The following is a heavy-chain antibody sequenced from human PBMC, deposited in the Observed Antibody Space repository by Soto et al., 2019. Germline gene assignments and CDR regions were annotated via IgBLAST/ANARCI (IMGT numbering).Heavy chain of an antibody. D-gene: IGHD1-26*01. CDR3: TSPGWELLSYNWFDP. Sequence: GALRLSCAASVFTFSGSAMHWVRQASGKGLEWVGRIRSKANSYATAYAASVKGRFTISRDDSKNTAYLQMNSLKTEDTAVYYCTSPGWELLSYNWFDPWGQGTLVTVSS. CDR2: IRSKANSYAT. CDR1: VFTFSGSA. V-gene: IGHV3-73*01. J-gene: IGHJ5*02.